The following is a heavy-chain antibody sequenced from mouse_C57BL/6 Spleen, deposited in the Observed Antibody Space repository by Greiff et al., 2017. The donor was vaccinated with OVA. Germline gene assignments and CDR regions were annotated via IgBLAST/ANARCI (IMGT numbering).Heavy chain of an antibody. J-gene: IGHJ2*01. V-gene: IGHV1-5*01. CDR2: IYPGNSDT. CDR3: TRPITTVVATKYYFDY. CDR1: GYTFTSYW. Sequence: VQLQQSGTVLARPGASVKMSCKTSGYTFTSYWMHWVKQRPGQGLEWIGAIYPGNSDTSYNQKFKGKAKLTAVTSASPAYMELSSLTNEDSAVYYCTRPITTVVATKYYFDYWGQGTTLTVSS. D-gene: IGHD1-1*01.